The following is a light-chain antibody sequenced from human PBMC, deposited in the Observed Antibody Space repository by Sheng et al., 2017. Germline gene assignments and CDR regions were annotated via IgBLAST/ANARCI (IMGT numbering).Light chain of an antibody. V-gene: IGLV3-21*02. CDR1: NIGSKS. CDR2: DDS. Sequence: SYELTQPPSVSVAPGQTATITCGGNNIGSKSVHWYQQKPGQAPVVVIYDDSDRPSGIPERFSSSNSGNTATLTISRVEAGEEADYYCQVWDSSSDRPVFGGGTKLTVL. J-gene: IGLJ3*02. CDR3: QVWDSSSDRPV.